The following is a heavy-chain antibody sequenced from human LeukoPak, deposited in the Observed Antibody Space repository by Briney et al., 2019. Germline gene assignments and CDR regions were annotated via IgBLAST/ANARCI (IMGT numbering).Heavy chain of an antibody. CDR1: GGSISSGDYD. D-gene: IGHD3-3*01. J-gene: IGHJ5*02. CDR2: IYYSGST. CDR3: AREHIQQNYDFWSGYSQRWFDP. Sequence: PSQTLSLTCTVSGGSISSGDYDWSWIRQPPGKGLEWIGYIYYSGSTYYNPSLKSRVTISVDTSKNQFSLKLSSVTAADTAVYYCAREHIQQNYDFWSGYSQRWFDPWGQGTLVTVSS. V-gene: IGHV4-30-4*08.